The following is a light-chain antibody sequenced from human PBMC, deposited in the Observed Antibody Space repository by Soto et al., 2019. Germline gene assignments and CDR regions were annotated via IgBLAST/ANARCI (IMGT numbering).Light chain of an antibody. V-gene: IGKV3-20*01. CDR1: QSISGTY. CDR3: QHYGTSPST. CDR2: SAS. Sequence: DTLLTQSPGTLSLTSGERATLSCRASQSISGTYLAWYQQKPGQAPRLLIYSASTRATGIPDRFSGSGSGTDFTLTISRLEPEDFAVYYCQHYGTSPSTFGRGTKVDI. J-gene: IGKJ1*01.